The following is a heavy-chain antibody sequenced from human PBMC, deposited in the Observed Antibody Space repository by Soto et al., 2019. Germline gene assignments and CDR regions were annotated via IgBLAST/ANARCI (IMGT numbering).Heavy chain of an antibody. D-gene: IGHD2-15*01. V-gene: IGHV4-30-4*01. J-gene: IGHJ4*02. CDR2: IYYSGST. CDR1: GGSISSGDYY. CDR3: ARARGARSFDY. Sequence: QVHLQESGPGLVKPSQTLSLTCTVSGGSISSGDYYWSWIRQPPGKGLEWIGYIYYSGSTYYNPYRTSRVTISVDTSKSQFSLKLRSVTAADTAVYYCARARGARSFDYWGQGTLVTVSS.